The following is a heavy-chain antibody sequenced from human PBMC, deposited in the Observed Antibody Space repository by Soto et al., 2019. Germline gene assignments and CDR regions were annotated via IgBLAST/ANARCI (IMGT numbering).Heavy chain of an antibody. CDR3: ARLPLLEDYYGMDV. Sequence: PSETLSLTCTVSGGSFSSSSYYWGWIRQPPGKGLEWIGSIYYSGSTYYNPSLKSRVTISVDTSKNQFSLKLSSVTAADTAVYYCARLPLLEDYYGMDVWGQGTTVTVSS. J-gene: IGHJ6*02. V-gene: IGHV4-39*01. CDR2: IYYSGST. CDR1: GGSFSSSSYY. D-gene: IGHD2-21*01.